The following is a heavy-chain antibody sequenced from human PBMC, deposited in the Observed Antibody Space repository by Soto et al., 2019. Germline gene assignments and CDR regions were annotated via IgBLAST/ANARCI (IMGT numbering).Heavy chain of an antibody. CDR2: IWYDGSNK. J-gene: IGHJ6*02. V-gene: IGHV3-33*01. D-gene: IGHD3-10*01. Sequence: RLSCAASGFTFSSYGMHWVRQAPGKGLEWVAVIWYDGSNKYYADSVKGRFTISRDNSKNTLYLQMNSLRAEDTAVYYCARIPYGSGDWYGMDVWGQGTTVTVSS. CDR1: GFTFSSYG. CDR3: ARIPYGSGDWYGMDV.